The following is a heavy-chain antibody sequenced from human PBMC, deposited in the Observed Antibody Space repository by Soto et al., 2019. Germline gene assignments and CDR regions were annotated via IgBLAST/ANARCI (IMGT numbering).Heavy chain of an antibody. V-gene: IGHV4-59*08. J-gene: IGHJ5*02. CDR2: IYYSGST. CDR1: GGSISSYY. Sequence: SETLSLTCTVSGGSISSYYWSWIRQPPGKGLEWIGYIYYSGSTNYNPSLKSRVTISVDTSKNQFSLKLSSVTAADTAVYYCARGVSRVLVRDYDFRTGYPIGRWFDPWGQGTLVTVSS. CDR3: ARGVSRVLVRDYDFRTGYPIGRWFDP. D-gene: IGHD3-3*01.